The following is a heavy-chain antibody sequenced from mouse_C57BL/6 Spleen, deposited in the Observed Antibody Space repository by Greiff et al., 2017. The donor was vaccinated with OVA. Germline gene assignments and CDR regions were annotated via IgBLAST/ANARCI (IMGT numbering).Heavy chain of an antibody. CDR3: ARPPQTAQATGFAY. CDR1: GYTFTGYW. D-gene: IGHD3-2*02. V-gene: IGHV1-9*01. Sequence: QVQLQQSGAELMKPGASVKLSCKATGYTFTGYWIEWVKQRPGHGLEWIGEILPGSGSTNYNEKFKGKATFTADTSSNTAYMQLSSLTTEDAAIYYCARPPQTAQATGFAYWGQGTLVTVSA. CDR2: ILPGSGST. J-gene: IGHJ3*01.